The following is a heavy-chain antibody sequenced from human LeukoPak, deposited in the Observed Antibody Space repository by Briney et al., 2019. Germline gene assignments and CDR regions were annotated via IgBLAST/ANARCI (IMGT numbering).Heavy chain of an antibody. CDR2: IKQDGSEK. Sequence: GGSLRLSCAASGFTFRSYWMSWVRQAPGKGLEWVANIKQDGSEKYYVDSVKGRFTISRDNAKNSLYLQMNSLRAEDTAVYYCARESSVRGEIDYWGQGTLVTVSS. J-gene: IGHJ4*02. CDR1: GFTFRSYW. V-gene: IGHV3-7*01. D-gene: IGHD3-10*01. CDR3: ARESSVRGEIDY.